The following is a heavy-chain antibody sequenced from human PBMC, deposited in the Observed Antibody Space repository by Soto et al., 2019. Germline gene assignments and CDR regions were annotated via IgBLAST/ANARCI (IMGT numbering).Heavy chain of an antibody. V-gene: IGHV3-7*01. CDR3: ARDPTASYGDSLLFDY. Sequence: EVQLVESGGGLVQPGGSLRLSCAASGFNFRRYWMSWVRQAPGKGLEWVANIKEDGSEQYYEDSVKGRFTIFRDNAKNSLSLQMNSLRAEDTAIYYCARDPTASYGDSLLFDYWGQGTLVIVSS. CDR1: GFNFRRYW. CDR2: IKEDGSEQ. D-gene: IGHD4-17*01. J-gene: IGHJ4*02.